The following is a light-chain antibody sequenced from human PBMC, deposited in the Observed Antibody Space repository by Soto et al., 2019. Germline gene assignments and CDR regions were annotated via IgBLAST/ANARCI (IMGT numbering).Light chain of an antibody. CDR2: CAS. CDR1: QSVGSN. Sequence: EIVMTQSPATLSVSPGERATLSCRASQSVGSNVAWYQQKPGQAPRLLIYCASSRATGIPARVSGSGSGTDFTLTISSLQSDDVGVYYCQQYNERPPWTFGQGTKVEIK. J-gene: IGKJ1*01. V-gene: IGKV3-15*01. CDR3: QQYNERPPWT.